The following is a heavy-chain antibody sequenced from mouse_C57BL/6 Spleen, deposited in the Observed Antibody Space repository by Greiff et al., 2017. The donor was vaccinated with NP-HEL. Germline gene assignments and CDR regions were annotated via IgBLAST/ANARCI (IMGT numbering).Heavy chain of an antibody. CDR1: GYTFTSYW. CDR3: ARFPHYYGSSSYYYAMDY. CDR2: IDPSDSYT. V-gene: IGHV1-50*01. Sequence: QVQLQQPGAELVKPGASVKLSCKASGYTFTSYWMQWVKQRPGQGLEWIGEIDPSDSYTNYNQKFKGKATLTVDTSSSTAYMQLSSLTSEDSAVYYCARFPHYYGSSSYYYAMDYWGQGTSVTVSS. D-gene: IGHD1-1*01. J-gene: IGHJ4*01.